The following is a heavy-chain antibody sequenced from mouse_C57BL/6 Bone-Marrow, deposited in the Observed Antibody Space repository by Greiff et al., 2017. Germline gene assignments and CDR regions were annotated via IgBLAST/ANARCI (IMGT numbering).Heavy chain of an antibody. Sequence: DVMLVESGGGLVQPGGSLKLSCAASGFTFSDYGMAWVRQAPRKGPEWVAFISNLAYSIYYADTVTGRFTISRENAKNTLYLEMSRLRSEDTAMYYCARLVMMTTRRTCAYWGQGTLVTVSA. CDR1: GFTFSDYG. D-gene: IGHD2-4*01. CDR2: ISNLAYSI. CDR3: ARLVMMTTRRTCAY. V-gene: IGHV5-15*01. J-gene: IGHJ3*01.